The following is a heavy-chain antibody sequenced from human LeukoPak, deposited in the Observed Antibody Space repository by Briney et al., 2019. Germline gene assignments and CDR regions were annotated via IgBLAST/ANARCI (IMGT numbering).Heavy chain of an antibody. Sequence: SETQSLTCTVSGGSISGYYWSWIRQPPGKGLEWIGYIHYSGRTDYNPSLKSRVTISIDTSKNQFSLKVNSVTAADTAVYYCASLTLSDTSGYGEFDYWGQGTLVTVSS. CDR2: IHYSGRT. CDR3: ASLTLSDTSGYGEFDY. V-gene: IGHV4-59*08. J-gene: IGHJ4*02. D-gene: IGHD3-22*01. CDR1: GGSISGYY.